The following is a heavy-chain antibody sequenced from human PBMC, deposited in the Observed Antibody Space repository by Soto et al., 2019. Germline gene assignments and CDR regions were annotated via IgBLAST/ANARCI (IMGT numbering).Heavy chain of an antibody. V-gene: IGHV3-48*01. D-gene: IGHD2-2*01. Sequence: EVQLVVSGGGFVQPRGSLSLSCAASSFNLRDYSMNWVRQAPGNGLEWVSYISSRSTTIYYADSVKGRFTVSRDNARNSLYLQMDSLRTEDTAVYYCARGGWGYCSTASCAFDSWGQGTLVTVSS. CDR3: ARGGWGYCSTASCAFDS. CDR1: SFNLRDYS. J-gene: IGHJ4*02. CDR2: ISSRSTTI.